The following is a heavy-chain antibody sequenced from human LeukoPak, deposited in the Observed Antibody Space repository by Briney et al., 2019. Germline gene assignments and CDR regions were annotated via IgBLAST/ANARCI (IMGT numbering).Heavy chain of an antibody. J-gene: IGHJ4*02. CDR3: ARIGAVLLWFGDPPDY. D-gene: IGHD3-10*01. CDR1: GFTFSSYW. V-gene: IGHV3-7*01. CDR2: IKQDGSEK. Sequence: GGSLRLSCAASGFTFSSYWMSWVRQAPGKGLEWVANIKQDGSEKYYVDSVKGRFTISRDNAKNSLYLQMNSLRAEDTAVYYCARIGAVLLWFGDPPDYWGQGTLVTVSS.